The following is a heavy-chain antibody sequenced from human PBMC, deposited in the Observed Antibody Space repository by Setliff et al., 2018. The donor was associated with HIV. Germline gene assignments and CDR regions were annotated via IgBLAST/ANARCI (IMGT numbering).Heavy chain of an antibody. CDR1: GYNFENYA. CDR3: ARDHGIAVAGT. D-gene: IGHD6-19*01. V-gene: IGHV1-69*05. Sequence: SVKVSCKTSGYNFENYAINWVRQAPGQGLEWMGGIIPIFGTANYAQKFQGRVTITTDESTSTAYMELSSLRSEDTAVYYCARDHGIAVAGTWGQGTLVTVSS. J-gene: IGHJ5*02. CDR2: IIPIFGTA.